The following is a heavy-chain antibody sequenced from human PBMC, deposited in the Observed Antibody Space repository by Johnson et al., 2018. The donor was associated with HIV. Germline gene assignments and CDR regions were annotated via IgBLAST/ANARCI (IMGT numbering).Heavy chain of an antibody. CDR3: AKDRYTEKDAFDI. CDR2: ISWHSGSI. Sequence: VQLVESGGGVVRPGGSLRLSCAVSGFTFDDYGMSWVRQAPGKGLEWVSGISWHSGSIGYADAVKGRFNISSDNAKNSLYLQMTSLRAEDTALYYCAKDRYTEKDAFDIWGQGTMVTVSS. D-gene: IGHD2-2*02. J-gene: IGHJ3*02. CDR1: GFTFDDYG. V-gene: IGHV3-20*04.